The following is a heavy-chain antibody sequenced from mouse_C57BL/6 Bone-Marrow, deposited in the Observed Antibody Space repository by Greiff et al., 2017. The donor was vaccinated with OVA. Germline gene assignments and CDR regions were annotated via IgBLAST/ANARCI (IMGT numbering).Heavy chain of an antibody. Sequence: DVMLVESGGGLVKPGGSLKLSCAASGFTFSSYTMSWVRQTPEKRLEWVATISGGGGNTYYPDSVKGRFTISRDNAKNTLYLQMSSLRSEDTALYYCARHLFYDDMGYWGQGTTVTVSS. D-gene: IGHD6-1*01. CDR1: GFTFSSYT. J-gene: IGHJ4*01. V-gene: IGHV5-9*01. CDR2: ISGGGGNT. CDR3: ARHLFYDDMGY.